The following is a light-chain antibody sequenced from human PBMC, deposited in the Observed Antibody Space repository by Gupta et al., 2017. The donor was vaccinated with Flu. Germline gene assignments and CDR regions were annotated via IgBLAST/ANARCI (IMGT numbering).Light chain of an antibody. J-gene: IGKJ5*01. Sequence: PSSLSASVGDRVTITCRPSQSISSYLNWYQQKPGKAPKLLIYTASTLQSGVPSRFSGSGSGTDFTLTISRLQPEDFATYYCQHSDSIPGTFGQGTPLEIK. CDR2: TAS. CDR3: QHSDSIPGT. V-gene: IGKV1-39*01. CDR1: QSISSY.